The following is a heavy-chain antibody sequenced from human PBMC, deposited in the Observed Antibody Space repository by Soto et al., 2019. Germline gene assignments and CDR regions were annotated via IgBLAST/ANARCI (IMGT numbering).Heavy chain of an antibody. V-gene: IGHV4-39*01. Sequence: TMSHSCTVYGGSISSSSYFWGWIRQPPGKGLEWIGSIYYSGSTYYNPSLKSRVTISVDTSKNQFSLKLSSVTAADTAVYYCARLDYDCVWGSNRASAFDIWGQGTMVTVSS. CDR1: GGSISSSSYF. D-gene: IGHD3-16*02. CDR2: IYYSGST. CDR3: ARLDYDCVWGSNRASAFDI. J-gene: IGHJ3*02.